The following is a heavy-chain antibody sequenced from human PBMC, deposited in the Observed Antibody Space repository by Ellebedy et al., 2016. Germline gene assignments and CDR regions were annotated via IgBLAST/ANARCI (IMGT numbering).Heavy chain of an antibody. CDR3: ARDKGVTFGGVTEM. CDR1: GGTFSSYA. CDR2: IIPILGIA. V-gene: IGHV1-69*04. J-gene: IGHJ4*02. Sequence: ASVKVSCKASGGTFSSYAISWVRQAPGQGLEWMGRIIPILGIANYAQKFQGRVTITADKSTSTAYMELSSLRSEDTAVYYCARDKGVTFGGVTEMWGQGTLVTVSS. D-gene: IGHD3-16*01.